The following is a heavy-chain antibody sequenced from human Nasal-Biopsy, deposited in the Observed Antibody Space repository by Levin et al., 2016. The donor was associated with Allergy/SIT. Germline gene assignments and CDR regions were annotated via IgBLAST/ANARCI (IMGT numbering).Heavy chain of an antibody. CDR3: AAAERYCNAVSCPGPLEN. Sequence: ASVKVSCKASAYSFINYYLYWVRQAPGQGLECMGWILPKTGATLYAQKFQGRVTMTRDTSIATVYMELSMLTSDDSAVYYCAAAERYCNAVSCPGPLENWGQGTPVTVSS. CDR2: ILPKTGAT. D-gene: IGHD2-15*01. CDR1: AYSFINYY. V-gene: IGHV1-2*02. J-gene: IGHJ4*02.